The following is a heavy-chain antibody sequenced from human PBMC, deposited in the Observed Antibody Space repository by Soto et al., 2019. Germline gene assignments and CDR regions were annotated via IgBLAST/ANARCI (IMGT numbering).Heavy chain of an antibody. CDR1: GGTFSTYG. Sequence: QVQLVQSGAEVKKPGSSVKVSCKSSGGTFSTYGFFWVRQAPGQGLEWMGGIIPIFGTTNSAQKFQDRVTNTPDESTSTIDTELTSLKSEDTAVYYCASGGVRVFFVQVRIDPWGQGALVTVAS. J-gene: IGHJ5*02. CDR2: IIPIFGTT. D-gene: IGHD3-3*01. V-gene: IGHV1-69*01. CDR3: ASGGVRVFFVQVRIDP.